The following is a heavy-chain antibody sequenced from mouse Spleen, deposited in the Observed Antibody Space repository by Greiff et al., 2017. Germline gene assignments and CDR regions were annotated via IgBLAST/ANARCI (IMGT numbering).Heavy chain of an antibody. CDR3: TRRDYGSSYWYFDV. D-gene: IGHD1-1*01. V-gene: IGHV6-6*01. CDR2: IRNKVNNHAT. J-gene: IGHJ1*01. CDR1: GFTFSDAW. Sequence: EVQVVESGGGLVQPGGSMKLSCTASGFTFSDAWMDWVRQSPEKGLAWVAEIRNKVNNHATYYAESAKGRFTISRDDSKSSVYLQMNSLRVEDTGIYYCTRRDYGSSYWYFDVWGAGTTVTVSS.